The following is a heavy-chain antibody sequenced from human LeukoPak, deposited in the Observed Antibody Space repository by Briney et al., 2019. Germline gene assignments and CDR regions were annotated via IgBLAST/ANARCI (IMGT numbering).Heavy chain of an antibody. CDR2: ISGSGGST. Sequence: GGSLRLSCAASGFTFSSYAISWVRQAPGKGLEWVSAISGSGGSTYYADSVKGRFTISRDNSKNTLYLQMNSLRVEDTAVYYCAKSETRQSLTLYGFGELSSYCFDYWGQGTLVTVSS. D-gene: IGHD3-16*02. V-gene: IGHV3-23*01. J-gene: IGHJ4*02. CDR3: AKSETRQSLTLYGFGELSSYCFDY. CDR1: GFTFSSYA.